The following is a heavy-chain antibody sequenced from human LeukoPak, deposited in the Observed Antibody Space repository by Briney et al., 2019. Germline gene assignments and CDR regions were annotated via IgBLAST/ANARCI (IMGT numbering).Heavy chain of an antibody. V-gene: IGHV3-21*01. CDR2: ITSTSTYI. Sequence: PGGSLRLSCAASGFTFSIYSFNWVRQAPGKGLEWVASITSTSTYIYYADSLQGRFAVSRDNAKNSLYLQMNSLRADDTAVFYCVRRGPNNSGLDYWGQGTLVTVSS. D-gene: IGHD5-12*01. CDR1: GFTFSIYS. J-gene: IGHJ4*02. CDR3: VRRGPNNSGLDY.